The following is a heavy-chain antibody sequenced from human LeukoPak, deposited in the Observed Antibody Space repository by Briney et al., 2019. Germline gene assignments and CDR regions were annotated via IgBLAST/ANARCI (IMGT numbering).Heavy chain of an antibody. CDR1: GGSSSSHY. J-gene: IGHJ4*02. V-gene: IGHV4-59*11. Sequence: SETLSLTCTVSGGSSSSHYWSWIRQSPGKGLEWIGYIYYSGSTNYNPFLKSRVAISVDLSKNQFSLKLLSVTAADTAVYYCARGGGYYEKVFDFWGQGTLVTVSS. D-gene: IGHD3-22*01. CDR2: IYYSGST. CDR3: ARGGGYYEKVFDF.